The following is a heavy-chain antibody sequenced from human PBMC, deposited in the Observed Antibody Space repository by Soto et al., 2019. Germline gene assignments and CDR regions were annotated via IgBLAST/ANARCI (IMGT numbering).Heavy chain of an antibody. CDR2: ISAYNGNT. D-gene: IGHD2-2*01. CDR1: GYTFTSYG. CDR3: AKDFPGGWGYAPGY. V-gene: IGHV1-18*01. Sequence: QVQLVQSGAEVKKPGASVKVSCKASGYTFTSYGISWVRQAPGQGLEWMGWISAYNGNTNYAQKLQGRVTITTDTSTSRAYIALRGLRSADAVVYYYAKDFPGGWGYAPGYWGKGTLVTVSS. J-gene: IGHJ4*02.